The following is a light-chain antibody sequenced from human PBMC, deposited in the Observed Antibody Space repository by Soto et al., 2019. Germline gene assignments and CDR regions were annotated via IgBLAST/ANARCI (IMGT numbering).Light chain of an antibody. CDR1: NIGSKR. V-gene: IGLV3-21*02. Sequence: SYEVTQPPSVSVAPGQTATITCGGNNIGSKRVHWYQQKPGQAPVLVVYDDRDRPSGIPERFSGSNSGNTATLTISRVEAGDEADYYCQVWDGNSDHYVFGTGTKLTVL. CDR2: DDR. CDR3: QVWDGNSDHYV. J-gene: IGLJ1*01.